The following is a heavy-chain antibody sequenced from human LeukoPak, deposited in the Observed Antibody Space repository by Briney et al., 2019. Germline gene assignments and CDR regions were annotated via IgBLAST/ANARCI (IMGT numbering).Heavy chain of an antibody. D-gene: IGHD3-22*01. Sequence: PSETLSLTCTVSGYSISSGYYWGWIRQPPGKGLEWIGSIYHSGSTYYNPSLNSRVTISVDTSKNQFSLKLSSVTAADTAVYYCARAPGDGYYDSSGYYYDYWGQGTLVTVSS. J-gene: IGHJ4*02. V-gene: IGHV4-38-2*02. CDR1: GYSISSGYY. CDR2: IYHSGST. CDR3: ARAPGDGYYDSSGYYYDY.